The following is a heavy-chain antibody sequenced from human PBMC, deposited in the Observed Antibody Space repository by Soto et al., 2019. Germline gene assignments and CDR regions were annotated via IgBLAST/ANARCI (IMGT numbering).Heavy chain of an antibody. Sequence: SETLSLTCTVSCGSISSYYWSWIRQPPGKGLEWIGYIYYSGSTNYNPSLKSRVTISVDTSKNQFSLKLSSVTAADTAVYYCARALSGEASGYYYWTNLGWFDPWGQGTLVTVSS. CDR2: IYYSGST. V-gene: IGHV4-59*01. CDR3: ARALSGEASGYYYWTNLGWFDP. J-gene: IGHJ5*02. D-gene: IGHD3-22*01. CDR1: CGSISSYY.